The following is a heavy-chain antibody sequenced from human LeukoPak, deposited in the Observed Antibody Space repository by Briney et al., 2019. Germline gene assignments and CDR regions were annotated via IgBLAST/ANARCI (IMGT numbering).Heavy chain of an antibody. Sequence: PSETLSLTCAVYGGSFSGYYWSWIRQPPGKGLEWIGEINHSGSTNYNPSLKSRVTISLDTSKNQFSLKLSSVTAADTAVYYCATRRIDYDILTGLDFDSWGQGTLVTVSS. CDR2: INHSGST. D-gene: IGHD3-9*01. CDR3: ATRRIDYDILTGLDFDS. V-gene: IGHV4-34*01. J-gene: IGHJ4*02. CDR1: GGSFSGYY.